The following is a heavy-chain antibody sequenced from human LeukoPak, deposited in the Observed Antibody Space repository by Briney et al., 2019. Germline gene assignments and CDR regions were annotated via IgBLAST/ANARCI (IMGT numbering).Heavy chain of an antibody. D-gene: IGHD5-18*01. CDR1: GVSITSYH. CDR2: IHASGSS. Sequence: SETLSLTCTVSGVSITSYHWSWIRQPAGRELEWIGRIHASGSSNYNPSLKSRVTMSVDTSKNQFSLKLTSVTAADTAVYYCARDDLYSYGYSYFDYWGQGTLVTVSS. CDR3: ARDDLYSYGYSYFDY. J-gene: IGHJ4*02. V-gene: IGHV4-4*07.